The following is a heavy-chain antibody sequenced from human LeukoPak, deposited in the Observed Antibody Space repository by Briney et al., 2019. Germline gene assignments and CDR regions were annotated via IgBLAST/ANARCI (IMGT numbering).Heavy chain of an antibody. V-gene: IGHV1-24*01. J-gene: IGHJ1*01. CDR1: GYTLTELS. CDR3: ATGEYYDSY. D-gene: IGHD3-22*01. Sequence: ASVKGSCKVSGYTLTELSMHWVRPAPGKRVEWMGGFDPEDGETIYAQKFQGRVTMTEDTSTDTAYMELSSLRSEDTAVYYCATGEYYDSYWGQGTLVTVSS. CDR2: FDPEDGET.